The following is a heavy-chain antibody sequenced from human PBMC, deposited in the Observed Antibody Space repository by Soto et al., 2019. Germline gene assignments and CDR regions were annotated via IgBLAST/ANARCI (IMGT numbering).Heavy chain of an antibody. CDR2: IWYDGGNE. J-gene: IGHJ4*02. CDR1: GFTFNTYA. Sequence: QVQLVESGGGVVQPGRSLRLSCAASGFTFNTYAMHWVRQAPGKGLEWVAIIWYDGGNEYYADSVKGRFTXXXXNSKXXXXXXXXXXXXDDTAVYYCARDTGRYFDHWGQGTLVTVSS. D-gene: IGHD3-10*01. V-gene: IGHV3-33*01. CDR3: ARDTGRYFDH.